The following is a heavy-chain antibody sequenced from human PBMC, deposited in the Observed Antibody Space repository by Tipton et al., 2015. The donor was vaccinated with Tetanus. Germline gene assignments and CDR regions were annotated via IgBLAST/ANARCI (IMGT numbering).Heavy chain of an antibody. CDR3: AKDLWFGELLYFSTNDY. D-gene: IGHD3-10*01. CDR1: GFTXXSYA. Sequence: SLRLSCAASGFTXXSYAXXWVXXXPGXXLEXVXAIXXXGGSKYYADSVKGRFTIXRDNSKNTLXLQMNSLRAEDTAVXYCAKDLWFGELLYFSTNDYWGQGTLVTVSS. J-gene: IGHJ4*02. CDR2: IXXXGGSK. V-gene: IGHV3-23*01.